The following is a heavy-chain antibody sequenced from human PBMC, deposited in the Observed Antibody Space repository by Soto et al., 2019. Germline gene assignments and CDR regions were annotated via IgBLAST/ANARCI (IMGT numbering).Heavy chain of an antibody. CDR2: INPSGGST. D-gene: IGHD1-26*01. CDR1: GYTFTSYY. CDR3: ARDFMWELLGEGHDSFDI. V-gene: IGHV1-46*01. Sequence: ASVKVSCKASGYTFTSYYMHWVRQAPGQGLEWMGIINPSGGSTSYAQKFQGRVTMTRDTSTSTVYMELSSLRSEDTAVYYCARDFMWELLGEGHDSFDIWGQATMVTVSS. J-gene: IGHJ3*02.